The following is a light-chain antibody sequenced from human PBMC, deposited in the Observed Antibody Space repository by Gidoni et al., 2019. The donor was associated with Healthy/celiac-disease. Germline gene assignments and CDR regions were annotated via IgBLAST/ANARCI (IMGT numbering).Light chain of an antibody. CDR2: AAS. CDR3: QQSYSTPGWT. V-gene: IGKV1-39*01. J-gene: IGKJ1*01. CDR1: QSISSS. Sequence: DIQMTQSPSSLSASVGDRVTITCRASQSISSSLNWYQQKPGKAPQLLIYAASRLQSGVPSRFSGSGSGTDFTLTISTLQPEDFVTYYCQQSYSTPGWTFGQXTKVEIK.